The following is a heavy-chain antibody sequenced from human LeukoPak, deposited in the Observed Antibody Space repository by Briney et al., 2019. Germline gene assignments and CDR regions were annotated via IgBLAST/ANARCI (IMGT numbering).Heavy chain of an antibody. V-gene: IGHV3-7*01. CDR2: IKQDGSEK. Sequence: PGRSLRLSCAASGFTFSSYWMSWVRQAPGKGLEWVANIKQDGSEKYYVDSVKGRFTISRDNAKNSLYLQMNSLRAEDTAVYYCARPVGAYYYYGMDVWGQGTTVTVSS. D-gene: IGHD1-26*01. J-gene: IGHJ6*02. CDR3: ARPVGAYYYYGMDV. CDR1: GFTFSSYW.